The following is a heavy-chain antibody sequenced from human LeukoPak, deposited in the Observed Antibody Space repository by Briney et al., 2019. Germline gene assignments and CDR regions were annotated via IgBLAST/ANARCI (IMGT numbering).Heavy chain of an antibody. CDR3: AKEFKDIVVVVAASPPYGMDV. D-gene: IGHD2-15*01. J-gene: IGHJ6*02. CDR1: GFTFSSYG. Sequence: GGSLRLSWAASGFTFSSYGRHWAGEAPGKGREGLAFIRYDGSNKYYADSVKGRFTISRDNSKNTLYLQMNSLRAEDTAVYSWAKEFKDIVVVVAASPPYGMDVWGQGTTVTVSS. V-gene: IGHV3-30*02. CDR2: IRYDGSNK.